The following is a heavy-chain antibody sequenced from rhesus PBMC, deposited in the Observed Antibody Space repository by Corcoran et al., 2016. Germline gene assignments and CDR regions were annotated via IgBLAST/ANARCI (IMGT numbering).Heavy chain of an antibody. J-gene: IGHJ4*01. CDR2: IYGSGGGT. Sequence: QVQLQESGPGLVKPSETLSLTCAVSGGSISDDYYWSWIRQPPGKGLEWIGYIYGSGGGTNYNPSLKNRVIISIDTSKNQFSLKLSSVTAADTAVYYCARVPGYFDYWGQGVLVTVSS. CDR1: GGSISDDYY. CDR3: ARVPGYFDY. V-gene: IGHV4-106*01.